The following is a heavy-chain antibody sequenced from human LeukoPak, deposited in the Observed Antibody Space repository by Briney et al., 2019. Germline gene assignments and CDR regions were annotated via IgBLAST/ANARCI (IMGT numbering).Heavy chain of an antibody. Sequence: GGSLRLSCAPSGFTFCSFAMHWVRDAPGERGEGVAVISYDGRNKYYENSVKARFTISRDNSKNTLSLQMNSLRAEDTAVYYCARDASPWELLPNDAFDIWGQGTMVTVSS. V-gene: IGHV3-30-3*01. J-gene: IGHJ3*02. CDR1: GFTFCSFA. CDR3: ARDASPWELLPNDAFDI. D-gene: IGHD1-26*01. CDR2: ISYDGRNK.